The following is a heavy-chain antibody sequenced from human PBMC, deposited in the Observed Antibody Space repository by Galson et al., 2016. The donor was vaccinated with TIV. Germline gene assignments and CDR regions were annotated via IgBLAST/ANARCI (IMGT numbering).Heavy chain of an antibody. CDR1: GFSLSRSRMC. J-gene: IGHJ6*02. Sequence: PALVKPPQTLTLTCTFSGFSLSRSRMCVTWMRQPPGKALEWLARIDGDDDTYYNNFLATRLFITKDTSRNQVVLTLTNLDPADTATYYCARASSDYFYNYGMYVWGQGTTVTVS. V-gene: IGHV2-70*11. D-gene: IGHD6-19*01. CDR2: IDGDDDT. CDR3: ARASSDYFYNYGMYV.